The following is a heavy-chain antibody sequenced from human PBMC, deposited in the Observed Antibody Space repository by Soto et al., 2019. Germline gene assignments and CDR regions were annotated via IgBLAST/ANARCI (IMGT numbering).Heavy chain of an antibody. J-gene: IGHJ6*02. CDR3: ARGTNTMVRGVIPPLYGMDV. Sequence: AASVKVSCKASGGTFSSYAISWVRQAPGQGLEWMGGIIPIFGTANYEQKFQGRVTITADESTSTAYMELSSLRSEDTAVYYCARGTNTMVRGVIPPLYGMDVWGQGTTVTVSS. V-gene: IGHV1-69*13. CDR2: IIPIFGTA. D-gene: IGHD3-10*01. CDR1: GGTFSSYA.